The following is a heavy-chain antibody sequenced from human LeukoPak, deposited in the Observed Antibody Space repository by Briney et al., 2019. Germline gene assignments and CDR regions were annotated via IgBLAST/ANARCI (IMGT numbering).Heavy chain of an antibody. V-gene: IGHV4-39*01. Sequence: PSETLSLTCSVSGASITSSSYYWGWIRQPLGKGLEWIGSIYYSGTAYYNPSLKSRVTISLDTSKEQFSLKLSSVTAADTAVYYCARFESSGWYYLDYWGQGTLVTVSS. J-gene: IGHJ4*02. CDR2: IYYSGTA. CDR1: GASITSSSYY. D-gene: IGHD6-19*01. CDR3: ARFESSGWYYLDY.